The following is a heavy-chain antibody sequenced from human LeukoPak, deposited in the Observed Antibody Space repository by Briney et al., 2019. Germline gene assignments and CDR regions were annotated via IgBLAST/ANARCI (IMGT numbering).Heavy chain of an antibody. CDR1: GLTFDDYA. D-gene: IGHD6-13*01. V-gene: IGHV3-9*01. CDR3: AKGYSSSWPYYFDY. Sequence: GRSLRLSCVASGLTFDDYAMHWVRQAPGKGLEWVSGISWNSGSIGYADSVKGRFTISRDNAKNSLYLQMNSLRAEDTALYYCAKGYSSSWPYYFDYWGQGTLVTVSS. CDR2: ISWNSGSI. J-gene: IGHJ4*02.